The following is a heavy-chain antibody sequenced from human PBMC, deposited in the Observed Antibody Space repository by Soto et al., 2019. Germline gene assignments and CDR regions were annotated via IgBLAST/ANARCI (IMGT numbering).Heavy chain of an antibody. Sequence: ALVKVSCKASGDTLSTYYMHWARQAPGQGLEWMGIINPRSGKTNYPQKFQGRVTMTRDTSTTTVYMELSSLRSEDTAVYYCARGITLPTPLDYWGQGTLVTVSS. D-gene: IGHD1-20*01. CDR3: ARGITLPTPLDY. CDR2: INPRSGKT. J-gene: IGHJ4*02. V-gene: IGHV1-46*01. CDR1: GDTLSTYY.